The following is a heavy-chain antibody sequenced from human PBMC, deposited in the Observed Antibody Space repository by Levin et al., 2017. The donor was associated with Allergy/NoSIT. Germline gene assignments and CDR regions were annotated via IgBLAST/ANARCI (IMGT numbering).Heavy chain of an antibody. Sequence: SETLSLTCAVSGYSISSGYYWGWIRQPPGKGLEWIGSIYHSGSTYYNPSLKSRVTISVDTSKNQFSLKLSSVTAADTAVYYCARTPKSITMVRGVIMRGFYFDYWGQGTLVTVSS. V-gene: IGHV4-38-2*01. J-gene: IGHJ4*02. CDR2: IYHSGST. CDR1: GYSISSGYY. D-gene: IGHD3-10*01. CDR3: ARTPKSITMVRGVIMRGFYFDY.